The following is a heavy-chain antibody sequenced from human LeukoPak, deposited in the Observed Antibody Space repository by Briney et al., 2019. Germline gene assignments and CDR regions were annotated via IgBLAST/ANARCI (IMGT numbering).Heavy chain of an antibody. V-gene: IGHV3-53*01. CDR1: GFTVSSNY. CDR3: ASGSGSYRTPYYYMDV. Sequence: GGSLTLSCVASGFTVSSNYMSWLRQAPGKGLEWVSVIYSGGSTYYSGSVKGRFTISRDNSKNTLYLQMNSLRAEDTAVYYCASGSGSYRTPYYYMDVWGTGTTVTVSS. J-gene: IGHJ6*03. CDR2: IYSGGST. D-gene: IGHD3-10*01.